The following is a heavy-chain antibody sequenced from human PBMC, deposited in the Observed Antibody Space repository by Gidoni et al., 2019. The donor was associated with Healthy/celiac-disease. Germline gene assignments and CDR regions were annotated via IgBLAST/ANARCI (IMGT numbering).Heavy chain of an antibody. V-gene: IGHV1-69*02. D-gene: IGHD3-10*01. CDR2: IIPILGIA. CDR3: ASWGGGSGSYYYYMDV. Sequence: QVQLVQSGAEVKKPGSSVKVSCKASGGTFSSYTISWVRQAPGQGLEWMGRIIPILGIANYAQKFQGRVTITADKSTSTAYMELSSLRSEDTAVYYCASWGGGSGSYYYYMDVWGKGTTVTVSS. J-gene: IGHJ6*03. CDR1: GGTFSSYT.